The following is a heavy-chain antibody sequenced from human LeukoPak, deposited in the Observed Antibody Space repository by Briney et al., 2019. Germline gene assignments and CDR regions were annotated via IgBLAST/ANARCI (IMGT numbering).Heavy chain of an antibody. CDR1: GGSITSSTYY. V-gene: IGHV4-39*01. CDR2: IYYSGTT. J-gene: IGHJ4*02. Sequence: SETLSLTCTVSGGSITSSTYYWGWIRQPPGKGLEWIGSIYYSGTTYCNPSLKSRVTISVDTSKNQFSLKVSSVTAADTAVYYCVRQNLLVATSNPTFDYWGQGTLVTVSS. CDR3: VRQNLLVATSNPTFDY. D-gene: IGHD5-12*01.